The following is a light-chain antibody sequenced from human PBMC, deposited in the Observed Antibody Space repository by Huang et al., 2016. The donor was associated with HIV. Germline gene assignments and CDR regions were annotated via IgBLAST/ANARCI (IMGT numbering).Light chain of an antibody. V-gene: IGKV1-27*01. J-gene: IGKJ2*01. CDR3: QKYNSAPYT. CDR1: QGACHS. CDR2: AAS. Sequence: DIQMTQSPSSLSTSVGDRVTITCRASQGACHSLAWYQQKPGKVPKLLIYAASTLRSGVPSRFSGSGSGTEFTLTISGLQPEDVATYYCQKYNSAPYTFGQGTRLDIK.